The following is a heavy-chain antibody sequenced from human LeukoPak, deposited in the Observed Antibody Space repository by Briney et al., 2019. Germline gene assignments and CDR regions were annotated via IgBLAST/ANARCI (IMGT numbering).Heavy chain of an antibody. D-gene: IGHD6-25*01. CDR1: GFTFSSYA. J-gene: IGHJ4*02. V-gene: IGHV3-23*01. CDR2: ISGSGGST. CDR3: ARGDSSASRGDFDY. Sequence: PGGSLRLSCAASGFTFSSYAMSWVRQAPGKGLEWVSAISGSGGSTYYADSVKGRFTISRDNSKNTLYLQMNSLRAEDTAVYYCARGDSSASRGDFDYWGQGTLVTVSS.